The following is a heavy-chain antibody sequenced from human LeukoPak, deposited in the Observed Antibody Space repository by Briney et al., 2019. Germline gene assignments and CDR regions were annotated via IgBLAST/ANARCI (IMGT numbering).Heavy chain of an antibody. CDR3: ARARDIVASQRYLDY. V-gene: IGHV4-59*08. D-gene: IGHD5-12*01. J-gene: IGHJ4*02. CDR2: IYYSGST. Sequence: SETLSLTCTVSGGSISSYYWSWIRQPPGKGLEWIGYIYYSGSTNYNPSLKSRVTISVDTSKNQFSLKLSSVTAADTAVYYCARARDIVASQRYLDYWGQGTLVTVSS. CDR1: GGSISSYY.